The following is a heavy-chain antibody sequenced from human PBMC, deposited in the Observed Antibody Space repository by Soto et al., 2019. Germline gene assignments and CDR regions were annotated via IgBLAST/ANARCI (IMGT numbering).Heavy chain of an antibody. CDR1: GGTFSSYA. Sequence: SVKVSCKASGGTFSSYAISWVRQAPGQGLEWMGGIIPIFGTANYAQKFQGRVTITADKSTSTAYMELSSLRSEDTAVYYCARPDSSSHYGMDVWGQGTTVTVYS. V-gene: IGHV1-69*06. D-gene: IGHD6-13*01. CDR2: IIPIFGTA. J-gene: IGHJ6*02. CDR3: ARPDSSSHYGMDV.